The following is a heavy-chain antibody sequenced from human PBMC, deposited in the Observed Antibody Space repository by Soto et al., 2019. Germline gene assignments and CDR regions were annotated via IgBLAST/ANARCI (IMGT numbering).Heavy chain of an antibody. J-gene: IGHJ3*02. V-gene: IGHV4-39*01. CDR2: IYYSGST. CDR3: ARRYYDFWSGYRTDAFDI. D-gene: IGHD3-3*01. Sequence: PSETLSLTCTVSGGSISSSSYYWGWIRQPPGKGLEWIGSIYYSGSTYYNPSLKSRVTISVDTSKNQFSLKLSSVTAADTAVYYCARRYYDFWSGYRTDAFDIWGQGTMVT. CDR1: GGSISSSSYY.